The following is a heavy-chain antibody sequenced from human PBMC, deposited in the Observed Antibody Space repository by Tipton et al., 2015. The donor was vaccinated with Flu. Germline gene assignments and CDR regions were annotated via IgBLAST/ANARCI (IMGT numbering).Heavy chain of an antibody. CDR2: ISGSGGST. CDR3: AKSQYSGSIRRGLFEV. CDR1: GVTFSSDA. Sequence: SLRLSCTDSGVTFSSDAMTWVRQAPGKGLEWVSTISGSGGSTYYADSVEGRFTISRDNSENTLYLQMNSLRAEDTAVYYCAKSQYSGSIRRGLFEVWGQGALVTVSA. V-gene: IGHV3-23*01. J-gene: IGHJ1*01. D-gene: IGHD1-26*01.